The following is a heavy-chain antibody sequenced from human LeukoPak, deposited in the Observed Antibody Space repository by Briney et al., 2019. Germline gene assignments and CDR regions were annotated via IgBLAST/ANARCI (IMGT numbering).Heavy chain of an antibody. CDR2: ISGSGGST. Sequence: AGSLRLSCAASGFTFSSYAMSWVRQAPGKGLEWVSAISGSGGSTYYADSVKGRFTISRDNSKNTLYLQMNSLRAEDTAVYYCTIAAAGHPIDYWGQGTLVTVSS. V-gene: IGHV3-23*01. D-gene: IGHD6-13*01. CDR1: GFTFSSYA. J-gene: IGHJ4*02. CDR3: TIAAAGHPIDY.